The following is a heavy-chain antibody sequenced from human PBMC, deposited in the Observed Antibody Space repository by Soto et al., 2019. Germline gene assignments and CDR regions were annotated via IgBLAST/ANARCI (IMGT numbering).Heavy chain of an antibody. CDR2: ISSSGSTI. V-gene: IGHV3-11*01. D-gene: IGHD6-19*01. CDR3: AAAVAAYGSGFDY. CDR1: GFTFSDYY. J-gene: IGHJ4*02. Sequence: GGSLRLSCAASGFTFSDYYMSWIRQAPGKGLEWVSYISSSGSTIYYADSVKGRFTISRDNAKNALYLQMISLRAEDTAVYYCAAAVAAYGSGFDYWGQGTLVTVSS.